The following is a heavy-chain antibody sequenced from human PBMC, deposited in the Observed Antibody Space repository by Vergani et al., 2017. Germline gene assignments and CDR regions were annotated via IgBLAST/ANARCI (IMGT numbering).Heavy chain of an antibody. CDR2: IIPILGTA. V-gene: IGHV1-69*11. J-gene: IGHJ4*02. Sequence: QVQLVQSGAEVKKPGSSVKVSCKASGGTFSSYAISWVRQAPGQGLEWMGRIIPILGTANYAQKFQGRVTITADESTSTAYMELSSLRSEVRAVYYCASETGDDVWGSYRNVSRYYFDYWGQGTLVTVSS. D-gene: IGHD3-16*02. CDR1: GGTFSSYA. CDR3: ASETGDDVWGSYRNVSRYYFDY.